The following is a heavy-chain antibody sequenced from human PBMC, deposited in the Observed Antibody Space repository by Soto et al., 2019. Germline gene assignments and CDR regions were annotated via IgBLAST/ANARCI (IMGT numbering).Heavy chain of an antibody. CDR3: ARGGIEYSSSSNNWFDP. V-gene: IGHV1-8*02. Sequence: ASVKVSCKASGYTFTSYDINWVRQATGQGLEWMGWMNPNSGNTGYAQKFQGRVTMTRNTSISTAYMELSSLRSEDTAVYYCARGGIEYSSSSNNWFDPWGQGTLVTVSS. J-gene: IGHJ5*02. D-gene: IGHD6-6*01. CDR1: GYTFTSYD. CDR2: MNPNSGNT.